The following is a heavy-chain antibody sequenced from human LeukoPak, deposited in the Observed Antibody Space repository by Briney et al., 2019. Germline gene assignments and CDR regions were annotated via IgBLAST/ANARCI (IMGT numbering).Heavy chain of an antibody. D-gene: IGHD1-26*01. CDR1: GFTFSNYA. Sequence: TGGSLRLSCAASGFTFSNYAMSWVRQAPGEGLEWVGRIKRKTEGGTTNYAAPVKGRFSISRDDSKNRLYLQMNSPKIEDTAVYYCTTAVGATEDFDYWGQGTLVAVSS. CDR2: IKRKTEGGTT. CDR3: TTAVGATEDFDY. V-gene: IGHV3-15*01. J-gene: IGHJ4*02.